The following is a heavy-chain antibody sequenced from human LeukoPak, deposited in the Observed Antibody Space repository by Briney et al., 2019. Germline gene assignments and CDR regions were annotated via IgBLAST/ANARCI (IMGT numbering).Heavy chain of an antibody. CDR1: GFTVSSNY. J-gene: IGHJ5*02. CDR2: IYSGGST. Sequence: GGSLRLSCAASGFTVSSNYMSWVRQAPGKGLEWVSVIYSGGSTYYADSVKGRFTISRDNSKNTLYLQMYSLRAEDTAVYYCARGPFYCSSTSCHRAPFDPWGQGTLVTVSS. CDR3: ARGPFYCSSTSCHRAPFDP. V-gene: IGHV3-53*01. D-gene: IGHD2-2*01.